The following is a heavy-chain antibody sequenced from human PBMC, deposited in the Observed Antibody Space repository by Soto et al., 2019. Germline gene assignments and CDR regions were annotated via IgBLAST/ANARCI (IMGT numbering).Heavy chain of an antibody. Sequence: EVQLVESGGGLVQPGGSLRLSCTASGFTFSSYNMNWVRQAPGKGLEWVSYITSSSRTIYYADSVKGRFTISRDNGKNSLYMQMKSLRDEDTGVYYCARDIRVAGTRDYWGQGTLVTVSS. CDR1: GFTFSSYN. J-gene: IGHJ4*02. CDR3: ARDIRVAGTRDY. V-gene: IGHV3-48*02. D-gene: IGHD2-15*01. CDR2: ITSSSRTI.